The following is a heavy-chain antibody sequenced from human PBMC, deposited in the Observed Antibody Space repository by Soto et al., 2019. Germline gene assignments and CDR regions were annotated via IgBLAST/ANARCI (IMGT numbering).Heavy chain of an antibody. Sequence: GGSLRLSCAASGFTFSSYWMHWVRQAPGKGLVWVSRINSDGSSTSYADSVKGRFTISRDNAKNTLYLQMNSLRAEDTAVYYCASLIGSYYGSGSYYQPGDYWGQGTLVTVSS. V-gene: IGHV3-74*01. CDR3: ASLIGSYYGSGSYYQPGDY. CDR1: GFTFSSYW. CDR2: INSDGSST. D-gene: IGHD3-10*01. J-gene: IGHJ4*02.